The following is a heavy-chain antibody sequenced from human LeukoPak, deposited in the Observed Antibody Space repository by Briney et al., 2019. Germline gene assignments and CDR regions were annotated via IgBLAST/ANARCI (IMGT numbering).Heavy chain of an antibody. CDR1: GYTFTNYG. V-gene: IGHV1-18*01. CDR2: VSTYNTNT. J-gene: IGHJ4*02. D-gene: IGHD2-2*01. CDR3: ATDRADCTSCYYY. Sequence: GASLKVSCKASGYTFTNYGISWVRQAPGQGLEWIRWVSTYNTNTNCAEKLQGRVTMTTATSASTAYLELRSLRSADAAVYYCATDRADCTSCYYYWGQGTLVTVSS.